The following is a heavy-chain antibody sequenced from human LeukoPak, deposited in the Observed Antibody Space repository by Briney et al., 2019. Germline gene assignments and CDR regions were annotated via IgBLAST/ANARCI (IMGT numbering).Heavy chain of an antibody. Sequence: PSETLSLTCSVSGYSISSGYYWGWIRQSPGEGLEWIGSLFHSGSTYYDPSLKSRVTISVDTSKNQFSLKLSSLTAADTAVYYCARFPHCSTSTCYDGGYYFDFWGQGTLVIVSS. D-gene: IGHD2-2*01. V-gene: IGHV4-38-2*02. CDR3: ARFPHCSTSTCYDGGYYFDF. CDR1: GYSISSGYY. J-gene: IGHJ4*02. CDR2: LFHSGST.